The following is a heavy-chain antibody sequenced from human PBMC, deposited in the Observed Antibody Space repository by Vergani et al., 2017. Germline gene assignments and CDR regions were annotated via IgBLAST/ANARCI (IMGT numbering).Heavy chain of an antibody. J-gene: IGHJ4*02. D-gene: IGHD3-16*01. V-gene: IGHV3-30*02. CDR2: IRYDGSDK. CDR3: AKDGGNWNYFDY. CDR1: GFTLSSHA. Sequence: QVQILQSGGGVVQPGGSLRLSCAGSGFTLSSHAMHWVRQAPGKGLEWVAFIRYDGSDKFYADSVKGRFTISRDNSKNTLYMQMNSLSGEDTAVYYCAKDGGNWNYFDYWGQGMLVTGSS.